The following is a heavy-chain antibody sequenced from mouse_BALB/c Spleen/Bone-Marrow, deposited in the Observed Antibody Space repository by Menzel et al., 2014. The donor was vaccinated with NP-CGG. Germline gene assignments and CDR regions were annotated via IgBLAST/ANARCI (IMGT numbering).Heavy chain of an antibody. D-gene: IGHD2-2*01. J-gene: IGHJ3*01. CDR3: ARHPSLWLRRGFAY. CDR2: ITPDSSTI. V-gene: IGHV4-1*02. Sequence: EVQLQEPGGGLVQPGGSLKLSCEASGFDFSRYWMTWVRQAPGKGLEWIGEITPDSSTINYTPSLKDKFIISRDNAKNTLSLQMSKVRSEDTALYYCARHPSLWLRRGFAYWGHGTLVTVSA. CDR1: GFDFSRYW.